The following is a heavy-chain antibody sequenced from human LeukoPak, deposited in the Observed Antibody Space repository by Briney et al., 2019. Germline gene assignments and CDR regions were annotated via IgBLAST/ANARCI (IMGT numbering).Heavy chain of an antibody. D-gene: IGHD3-22*01. V-gene: IGHV1-2*06. CDR1: GYTFTGYY. CDR2: INPNSGGT. J-gene: IGHJ4*02. CDR3: ATTAPPTYYYDSSGYNY. Sequence: GASVKVSCKASGYTFTGYYMHWVRQAPGQGLEWMGRINPNSGGTNYAQKFQGRVTMTRDTSISTAYMELSRLRSDDTAVYYCATTAPPTYYYDSSGYNYWGQGTLVTVSS.